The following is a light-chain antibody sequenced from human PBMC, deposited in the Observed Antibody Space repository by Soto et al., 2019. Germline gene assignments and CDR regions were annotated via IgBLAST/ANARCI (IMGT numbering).Light chain of an antibody. CDR2: GNS. CDR1: SSNIGAGYD. Sequence: QAVVTQPPSVSWAPGQRVTISCTGSSSNIGAGYDVHWYQQLPGTAPKLLIYGNSNRPSGVPDRFSGSKSGTSASLAITGLQAEDVADYYCQSYDSSLDVVFGGGTKLTVL. V-gene: IGLV1-40*01. J-gene: IGLJ2*01. CDR3: QSYDSSLDVV.